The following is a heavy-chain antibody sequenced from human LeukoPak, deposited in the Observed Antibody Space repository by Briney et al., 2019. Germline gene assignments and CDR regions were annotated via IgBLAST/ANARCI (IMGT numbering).Heavy chain of an antibody. CDR2: IIAGDGST. V-gene: IGHV1-3*01. J-gene: IGHJ4*02. D-gene: IGHD3-16*01. Sequence: GASVKVSCKASGYTFTRYAIHWVRLAPGQRLEWMGWIIAGDGSTKYSQMFQGRITITRDTSANTVYMEMTSLRSDDMAVYYCAREDYLRVRFGSKAYFDHWGQGTQVTVSS. CDR3: AREDYLRVRFGSKAYFDH. CDR1: GYTFTRYA.